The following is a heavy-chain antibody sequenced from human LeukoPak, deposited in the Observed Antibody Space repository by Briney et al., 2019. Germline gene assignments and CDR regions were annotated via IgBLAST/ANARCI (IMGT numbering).Heavy chain of an antibody. CDR3: TTSLTAVGWPD. CDR1: GFTFSNAW. V-gene: IGHV3-15*01. D-gene: IGHD6-19*01. CDR2: VKSKRDGETT. J-gene: IGHJ4*02. Sequence: PGGSLRLSCAASGFTFSNAWMTWVRQAPGKGLEWVGRVKSKRDGETTDYAAPVKGRFTISRDDSKNRVYLQMNSLKTEDTAVYYCTTSLTAVGWPDWGQGTLIIVSS.